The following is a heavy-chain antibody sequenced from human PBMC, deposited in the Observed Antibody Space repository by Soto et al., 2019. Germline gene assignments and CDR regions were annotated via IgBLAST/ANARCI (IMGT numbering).Heavy chain of an antibody. CDR1: GFTFTSFA. Sequence: GGSLRLSCAASGFTFTSFAVSWVRQAPGKGLEWVSAISGSGGATYYADSVKGRFTVSRDNSRNTVYLQVDSLRAEDTAVYYCAKRDFWTLYNTGLDSWGQGTLVTVSS. J-gene: IGHJ4*02. CDR2: ISGSGGAT. CDR3: AKRDFWTLYNTGLDS. V-gene: IGHV3-23*01. D-gene: IGHD3-3*01.